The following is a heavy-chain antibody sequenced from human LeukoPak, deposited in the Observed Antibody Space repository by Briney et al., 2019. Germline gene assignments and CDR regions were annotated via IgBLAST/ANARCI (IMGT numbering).Heavy chain of an antibody. J-gene: IGHJ4*02. CDR2: IYYSGST. V-gene: IGHV4-59*08. CDR1: GGSISNFY. CDR3: ARLDEHQLAYFDY. Sequence: SETLSLTCTVSGGSISNFYWSWIRQPPGKGLEWIGYIYYSGSTNYNPSLKSRVTISVDTSKNQFSLKLSSVTAADTAVYYCARLDEHQLAYFDYRGQGTLVPVSS. D-gene: IGHD6-13*01.